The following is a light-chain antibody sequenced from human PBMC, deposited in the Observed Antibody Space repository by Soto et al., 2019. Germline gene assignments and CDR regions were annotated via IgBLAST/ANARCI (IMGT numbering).Light chain of an antibody. V-gene: IGLV2-8*01. Sequence: QSALTQPPSASGSPGQSVTISCTGTSSDVGAYNYVSWYQQYPGKAPKLMIYEVSKRPSGVPDRFSGSKSGNTASLTVSGLHADDDADYYCSSYAGSDNFVVFGGGTKLTVL. J-gene: IGLJ2*01. CDR1: SSDVGAYNY. CDR3: SSYAGSDNFVV. CDR2: EVS.